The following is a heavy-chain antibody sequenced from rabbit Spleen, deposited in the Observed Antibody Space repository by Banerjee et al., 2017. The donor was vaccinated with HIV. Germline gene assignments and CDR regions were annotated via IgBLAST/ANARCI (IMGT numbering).Heavy chain of an antibody. CDR3: ARDVDGVIGWNFGW. CDR1: GFSFSNKAV. D-gene: IGHD1-1*01. V-gene: IGHV1S45*01. Sequence: QEQLVESGGGLVKPEGSLKLSCTASGFSFSNKAVMCWVRQAPGKGLEWIACINAATGKAVYASWAKGRFAFSKNSSTTVTLQMTRLTVAGTASYFCARDVDGVIGWNFGWWGPGPRVTVS. J-gene: IGHJ4*01. CDR2: INAATGKA.